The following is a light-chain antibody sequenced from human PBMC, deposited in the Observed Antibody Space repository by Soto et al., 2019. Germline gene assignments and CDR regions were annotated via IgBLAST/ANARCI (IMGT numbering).Light chain of an antibody. Sequence: IQMTQSPATLSASLGDRVTITCRASQSISSWFAWYQQKPGKAPKLLIYDASSLESGVPSRFSGSGSGTEFTLTISSLQTDDFETYYCQHYNSYSEAFGQGTKV. J-gene: IGKJ1*01. CDR1: QSISSW. V-gene: IGKV1-5*01. CDR2: DAS. CDR3: QHYNSYSEA.